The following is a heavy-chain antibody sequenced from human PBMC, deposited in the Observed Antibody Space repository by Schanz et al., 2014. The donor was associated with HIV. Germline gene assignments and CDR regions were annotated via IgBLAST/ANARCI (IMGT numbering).Heavy chain of an antibody. Sequence: QVQLVESGGGVVQPGGSLRLSCATSGFTFNIYGLHWVRQAPGKGLEWVAFMRYDGNKKEYGDSVKGRFTISRDTSKNTLYLQMNSLRAEDTAIYYCVRDQSGRTLYYDFWRGPGYWGQGTLVIVSS. CDR2: MRYDGNKK. CDR1: GFTFNIYG. CDR3: VRDQSGRTLYYDFWRGPGY. J-gene: IGHJ1*01. V-gene: IGHV3-30*02. D-gene: IGHD3-3*01.